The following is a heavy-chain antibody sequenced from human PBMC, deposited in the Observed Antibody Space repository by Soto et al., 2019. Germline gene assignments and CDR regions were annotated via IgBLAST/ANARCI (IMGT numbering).Heavy chain of an antibody. CDR3: ANPKGGDFDI. V-gene: IGHV3-21*01. Sequence: GSLRLSCAASGISFSSYTMHWVRQAPGKGLEWVSSISYKGGYMFYADSVKGRFTVSRDNAEKSLFLQMNSLRVEDAAVYYCANPKGGDFDIWGQGTMVTVSS. J-gene: IGHJ3*02. D-gene: IGHD3-16*01. CDR2: ISYKGGYM. CDR1: GISFSSYT.